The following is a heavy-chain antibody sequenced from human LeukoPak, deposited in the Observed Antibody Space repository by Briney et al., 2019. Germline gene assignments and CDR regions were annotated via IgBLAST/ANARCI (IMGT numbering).Heavy chain of an antibody. D-gene: IGHD3-16*02. CDR3: ARRPLQDNWFDP. V-gene: IGHV5-51*01. CDR1: EYSFTSYW. Sequence: GESLKISCKGSEYSFTSYWIGWVRQMPGKGLEWMGIIYPGDSDSRYSPSFQGQVTISVDKSISTTYLQWSSLKASDTAMYYCARRPLQDNWFDPWGQGTLVTVSS. CDR2: IYPGDSDS. J-gene: IGHJ5*02.